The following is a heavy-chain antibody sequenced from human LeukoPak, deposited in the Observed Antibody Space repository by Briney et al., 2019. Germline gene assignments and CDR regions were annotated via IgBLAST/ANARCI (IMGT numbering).Heavy chain of an antibody. J-gene: IGHJ5*02. CDR3: ARRSLLTLCFHP. CDR1: GFTFSTYG. CDR2: IRYDAINK. V-gene: IGHV3-30*02. D-gene: IGHD2-15*01. Sequence: PGGSLRLSCAASGFTFSTYGMHWVRQAPGKGLEWVAFIRYDAINKYYADSVKGRFTISRDNAKNSLYLQMNSLRAEDAAVYYCARRSLLTLCFHPWGQGTLVTVSS.